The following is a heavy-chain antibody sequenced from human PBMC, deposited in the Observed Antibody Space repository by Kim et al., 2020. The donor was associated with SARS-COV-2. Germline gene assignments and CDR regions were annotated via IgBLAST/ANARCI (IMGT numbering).Heavy chain of an antibody. CDR2: INAGNGNT. V-gene: IGHV1-3*01. J-gene: IGHJ5*02. CDR3: ARSGRYYDSSGYRS. CDR1: GYTFTSYA. D-gene: IGHD3-22*01. Sequence: ASVKVSCKASGYTFTSYAMHWVRQAPGQRLEWMGWINAGNGNTKYSQKFQGRVTITRDTSASTAYMELSSLRSEDTAVYYCARSGRYYDSSGYRSWGQGTLVTVSS.